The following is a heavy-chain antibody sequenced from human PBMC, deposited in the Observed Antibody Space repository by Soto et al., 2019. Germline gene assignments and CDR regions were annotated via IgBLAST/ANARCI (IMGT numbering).Heavy chain of an antibody. CDR3: ASRNCSGGSCLFARGVDYYYYGLDV. CDR1: GGTFSSYA. D-gene: IGHD2-15*01. CDR2: IIPIFGTA. Sequence: GASVKVSCKASGGTFSSYAISWVRQAPGQGLEWMGGIIPIFGTANYAQKFQGRVTITADESTSTAYMELSSLRSEDTAVYYCASRNCSGGSCLFARGVDYYYYGLDVCGQGTTVTVS. V-gene: IGHV1-69*13. J-gene: IGHJ6*02.